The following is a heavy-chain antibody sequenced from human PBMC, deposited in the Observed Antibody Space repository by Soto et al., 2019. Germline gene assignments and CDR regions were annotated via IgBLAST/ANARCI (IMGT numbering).Heavy chain of an antibody. CDR2: ITHSGST. D-gene: IGHD6-13*01. CDR3: ARGGKHQLVRSTYSDL. V-gene: IGHV4-34*01. CDR1: YG. J-gene: IGHJ2*01. Sequence: YGWRCISQPTGKGLEWIGEITHSGSTNYNPSLKSRVTISVDTSKSQFSLKLTSVTAADTAVYFCARGGKHQLVRSTYSDLWRRGTQVPVSS.